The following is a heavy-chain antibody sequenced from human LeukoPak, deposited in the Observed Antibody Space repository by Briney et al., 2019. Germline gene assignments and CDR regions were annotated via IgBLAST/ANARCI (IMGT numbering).Heavy chain of an antibody. Sequence: GGSLRLSCAASGFTFSSYAMSWVRQAPGKGLEWVSAISGSGGSTYYADSVKGRFTISRDNSKNTLYLQMNSLRAEDTAVYYCAKGIVVVPAAICYFDYWGQGTLVTVSS. CDR3: AKGIVVVPAAICYFDY. V-gene: IGHV3-23*01. D-gene: IGHD2-2*01. J-gene: IGHJ4*02. CDR2: ISGSGGST. CDR1: GFTFSSYA.